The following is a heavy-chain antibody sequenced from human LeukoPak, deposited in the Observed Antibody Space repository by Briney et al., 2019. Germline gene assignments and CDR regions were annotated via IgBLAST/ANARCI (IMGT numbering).Heavy chain of an antibody. V-gene: IGHV3-30-3*01. Sequence: GGSLRLSCAASGFTFSSYAMPWVRQAPGKGLEWVAVISYDGSNKYYADSVKGRFTISRDNAKNSLYLQMNSLRAEDTAVYYCARGVIVVAPRGQRYFDLWGRGTLVTVSS. CDR2: ISYDGSNK. D-gene: IGHD6-19*01. J-gene: IGHJ2*01. CDR3: ARGVIVVAPRGQRYFDL. CDR1: GFTFSSYA.